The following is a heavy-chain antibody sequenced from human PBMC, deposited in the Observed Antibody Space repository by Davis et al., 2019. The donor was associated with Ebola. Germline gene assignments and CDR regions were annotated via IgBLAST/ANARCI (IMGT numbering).Heavy chain of an antibody. CDR3: ARGRDGYNFGFDY. D-gene: IGHD5-24*01. J-gene: IGHJ4*02. Sequence: SETLSLPSTVSGGSVTSYYWSWFRQPPGKGLEWIAYVFYSGDTNYNPSLQSRVTISSDTSKNQFSLKLTSVTAADTAVYYCARGRDGYNFGFDYWGQGTLVTVSS. CDR2: VFYSGDT. V-gene: IGHV4-59*02. CDR1: GGSVTSYY.